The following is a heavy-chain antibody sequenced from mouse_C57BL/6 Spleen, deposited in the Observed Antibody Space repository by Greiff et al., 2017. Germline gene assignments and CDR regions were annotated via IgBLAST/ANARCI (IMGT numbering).Heavy chain of an antibody. CDR1: GYTFTDYY. CDR2: INPNNGGT. D-gene: IGHD1-1*01. J-gene: IGHJ2*01. V-gene: IGHV1-26*01. CDR3: ARFSGSSPYFDY. Sequence: VQLQQSGPELVKPGASVKISCKASGYTFTDYYMNWVKQSHGKSLEWIGDINPNNGGTSYNQKFKGKATLTVDKSSSTAYMELRSLTSEDSAVYYCARFSGSSPYFDYWGQGTTLTVSS.